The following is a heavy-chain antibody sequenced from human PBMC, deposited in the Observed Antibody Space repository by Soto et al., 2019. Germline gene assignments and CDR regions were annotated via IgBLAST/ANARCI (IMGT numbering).Heavy chain of an antibody. CDR3: ARGGSSSNWFDP. D-gene: IGHD6-6*01. CDR2: ISSSSSYI. Sequence: GGSLRLSCAASGFTFSSYSMNWVRQAPGKGLEWVSSISSSSSYIYYADSVKGRFTISRDNAKNSLYLQMNSLRAEDTAVYYCARGGSSSNWFDPWGQGTRVTVSS. J-gene: IGHJ5*02. CDR1: GFTFSSYS. V-gene: IGHV3-21*01.